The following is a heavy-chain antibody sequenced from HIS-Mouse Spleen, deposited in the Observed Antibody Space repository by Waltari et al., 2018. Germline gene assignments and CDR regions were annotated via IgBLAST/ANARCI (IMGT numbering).Heavy chain of an antibody. CDR2: IYTSGST. Sequence: QVQLQESGPGLVKPSETLSLTCTVSGGSISSYYWSWIRQPAGKGLEWIGRIYTSGSTNYNPSPKGRVTMSGDTSKNQFSLKLSSVTAADTAVYYCARDFHDFWSGYYGGDKKHDAFDIWGQGTMVTVSS. CDR3: ARDFHDFWSGYYGGDKKHDAFDI. V-gene: IGHV4-4*07. CDR1: GGSISSYY. D-gene: IGHD3-3*01. J-gene: IGHJ3*02.